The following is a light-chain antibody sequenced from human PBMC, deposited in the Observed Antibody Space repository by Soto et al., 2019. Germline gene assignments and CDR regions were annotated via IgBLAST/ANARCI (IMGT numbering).Light chain of an antibody. V-gene: IGLV2-8*01. CDR2: EVS. CDR1: SSDVGGYDY. Sequence: QSALTQPPSASGSPGQSVTISCTGTSSDVGGYDYVSWYQQHPGKAPKLTIYEVSKRPSGVPDRFSGSKSGNTASLTVSGLQAEDEADYYCSSYAGSSTYLFXTGTKVTVL. J-gene: IGLJ1*01. CDR3: SSYAGSSTYL.